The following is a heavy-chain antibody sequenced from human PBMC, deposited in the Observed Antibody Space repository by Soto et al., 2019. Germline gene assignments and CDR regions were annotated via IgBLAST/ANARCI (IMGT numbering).Heavy chain of an antibody. D-gene: IGHD3-3*01. CDR1: EYSFSTYW. CDR3: ASQIRHYDSWSNTYYYGLDV. CDR2: IYPGDSDT. Sequence: GESLKISCKGSEYSFSTYWIAWVRQMPGKGLEWMGIIYPGDSDTRYSPSFQGQVTISADKSISTAHLQWSSPKASDTAMYYCASQIRHYDSWSNTYYYGLDVWGQGTTLTV. J-gene: IGHJ6*02. V-gene: IGHV5-51*01.